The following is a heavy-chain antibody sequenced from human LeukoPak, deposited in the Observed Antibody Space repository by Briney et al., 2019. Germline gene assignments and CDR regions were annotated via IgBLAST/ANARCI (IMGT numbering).Heavy chain of an antibody. CDR3: AKRDSSGFYYFDY. J-gene: IGHJ4*02. CDR2: ISAAGGT. D-gene: IGHD6-19*01. Sequence: GGSLRLSCAASGFTFSSFGMSWVRQAPGKGLEWVSSISAAGGTFCADSVKGRFTISRDNSMNTLFLQMNSLRAEDTAVYYCAKRDSSGFYYFDYWGQGNLVTVSS. V-gene: IGHV3-23*01. CDR1: GFTFSSFG.